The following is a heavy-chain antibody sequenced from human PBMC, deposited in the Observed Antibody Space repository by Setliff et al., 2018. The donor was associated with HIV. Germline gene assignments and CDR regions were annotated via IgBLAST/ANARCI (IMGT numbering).Heavy chain of an antibody. D-gene: IGHD2-21*02. Sequence: SLRLSCASSGFTFSSYAMTWVRQAPGKGLEWVSGISWNSGSIGYADSVKGRFTISRDNAKNSLYLQMNSLRAEDMALYYCAKVLSAYCGGDCYEGAFDIWGQGTMVTVSS. CDR1: GFTFSSYA. V-gene: IGHV3-9*03. CDR3: AKVLSAYCGGDCYEGAFDI. CDR2: ISWNSGSI. J-gene: IGHJ3*02.